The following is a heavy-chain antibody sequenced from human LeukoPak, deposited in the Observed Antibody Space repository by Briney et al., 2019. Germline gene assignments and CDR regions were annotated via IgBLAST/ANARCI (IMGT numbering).Heavy chain of an antibody. CDR3: ARDVVPPVGATTLISDY. CDR2: IYHSGST. V-gene: IGHV4-4*02. D-gene: IGHD1-26*01. Sequence: PSETLSLTCAVSGGSISSSNWWSWVRQPPGKGLEWTGEIYHSGSTNYNPSLKSRVTISVDKSKNQFSLKLSSVTAADTAVYYCARDVVPPVGATTLISDYWGQGTLVTVSS. J-gene: IGHJ4*02. CDR1: GGSISSSNW.